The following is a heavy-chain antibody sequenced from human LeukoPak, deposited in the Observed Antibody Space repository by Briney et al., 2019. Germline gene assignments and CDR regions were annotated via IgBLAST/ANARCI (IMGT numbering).Heavy chain of an antibody. CDR1: GYTFTSYG. CDR3: ARDYYGSGSYPGPPAY. J-gene: IGHJ4*02. CDR2: ISAYNGNT. V-gene: IGHV1-18*01. Sequence: ASVKVSCKASGYTFTSYGISWVRQAPGQGLEWMGWISAYNGNTNYAQKLQGRVTMTTDTSTSTAYMELRSLRSDDTAVYYCARDYYGSGSYPGPPAYWGQGTLVTVSS. D-gene: IGHD3-10*01.